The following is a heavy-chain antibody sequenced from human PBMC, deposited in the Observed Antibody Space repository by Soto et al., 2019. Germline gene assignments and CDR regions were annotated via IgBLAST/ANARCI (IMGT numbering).Heavy chain of an antibody. CDR3: AKDRPYYYDSSGSSFDY. Sequence: PGGSLRLSCAASGFTFSGYAMSWVRQAPGKGLEWVSAISGSGGSTYYADSVKGRFTISRDNSKNTLYLQMNSLRAEDTAVYYCAKDRPYYYDSSGSSFDYWGQGTLVTVSS. J-gene: IGHJ4*02. CDR2: ISGSGGST. V-gene: IGHV3-23*01. CDR1: GFTFSGYA. D-gene: IGHD3-22*01.